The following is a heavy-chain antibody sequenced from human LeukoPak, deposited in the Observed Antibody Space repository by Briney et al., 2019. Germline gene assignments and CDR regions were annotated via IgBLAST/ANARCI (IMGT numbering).Heavy chain of an antibody. J-gene: IGHJ4*02. D-gene: IGHD3-22*01. CDR1: GGSISGYY. Sequence: PSETLSLTCTVSGGSISGYYWSWIRQPPGEGLEWIGYIYYSGSTHYNPSLKTRVTISVDTSKNQFSLKLSSVTAADTAVYYCVRHDSSGHYPYWGQGTLVTVSS. CDR3: VRHDSSGHYPY. V-gene: IGHV4-59*08. CDR2: IYYSGST.